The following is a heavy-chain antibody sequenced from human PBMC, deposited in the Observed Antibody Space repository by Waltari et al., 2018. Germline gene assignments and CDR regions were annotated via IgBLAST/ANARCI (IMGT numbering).Heavy chain of an antibody. CDR2: IYYSGST. CDR3: ARVGSGYAAEDFDY. D-gene: IGHD5-12*01. V-gene: IGHV4-59*11. CDR1: GGSISSHY. J-gene: IGHJ4*02. Sequence: QVQLQESGPGLVKPSETLSLTCTVSGGSISSHYLSWSRSPPGKGLEWIGYIYYSGSTNYNPSLKSRVTISVDTSKNQFSLKLSSVTAADTAVYYCARVGSGYAAEDFDYWGQGTLVTVSS.